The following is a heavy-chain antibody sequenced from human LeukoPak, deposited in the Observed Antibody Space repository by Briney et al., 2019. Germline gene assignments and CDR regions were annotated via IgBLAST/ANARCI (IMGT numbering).Heavy chain of an antibody. D-gene: IGHD6-13*01. Sequence: PSETLSLTCTVSGGSISNYWWSWIRQPPGKGLEWIGYVFDSGSTNYNPSPKSRVTISVDTSKKQFSLKVSSVTAADTAVYYCARGYSSSWNYLDYWGQGTLVTVSS. V-gene: IGHV4-59*01. CDR1: GGSISNYW. CDR3: ARGYSSSWNYLDY. CDR2: VFDSGST. J-gene: IGHJ4*02.